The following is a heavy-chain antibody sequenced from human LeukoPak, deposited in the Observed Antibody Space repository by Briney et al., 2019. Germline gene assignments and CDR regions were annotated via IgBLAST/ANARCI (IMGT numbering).Heavy chain of an antibody. J-gene: IGHJ4*02. CDR3: ATPLDYYDSSGYHQGGD. CDR1: GFTFSSYS. D-gene: IGHD3-22*01. Sequence: GGSLRLSCAASGFTFSSYSMNWVRQAPGKGLEWVSSISSSSSYIYYADSVKGRFTISRDNANNSLYLQMNSLRAEDTAVYYCATPLDYYDSSGYHQGGDWGQGTLVTVSS. V-gene: IGHV3-21*04. CDR2: ISSSSSYI.